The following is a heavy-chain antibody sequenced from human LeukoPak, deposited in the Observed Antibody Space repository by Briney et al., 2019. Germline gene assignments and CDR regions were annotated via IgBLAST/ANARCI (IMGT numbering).Heavy chain of an antibody. CDR3: ARVGVAAAGKIDY. CDR2: IYYSGST. Sequence: SETLSLTCTVSGGTISSSSYYWGWIRQPPGKGLKWIGSIYYSGSTYYNPSLKSRVTISVDTSKNQFSLKLSSVTAADTAVYYCARVGVAAAGKIDYWGQGTLVTVSS. J-gene: IGHJ4*02. CDR1: GGTISSSSYY. V-gene: IGHV4-39*07. D-gene: IGHD6-13*01.